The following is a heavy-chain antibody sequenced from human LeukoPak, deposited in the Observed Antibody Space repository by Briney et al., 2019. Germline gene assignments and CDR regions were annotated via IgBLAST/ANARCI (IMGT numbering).Heavy chain of an antibody. D-gene: IGHD2-2*01. Sequence: SETLSLTCTVSGGSISSYYWSWIRQPAGKGLEWIGRIYTSGSTNYNPSLKSRVTMSVDTSKNQFSLELSSVTAADTAVYYCARGRCSSTSCYGNYGMDVWGQGTTVTVSS. CDR2: IYTSGST. V-gene: IGHV4-4*07. CDR3: ARGRCSSTSCYGNYGMDV. CDR1: GGSISSYY. J-gene: IGHJ6*02.